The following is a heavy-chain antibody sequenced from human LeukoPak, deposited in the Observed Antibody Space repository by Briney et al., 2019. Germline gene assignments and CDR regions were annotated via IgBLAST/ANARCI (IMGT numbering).Heavy chain of an antibody. Sequence: PGGSLRLSCAASGFTFSDYYMSGIRQAPGKGLEWVSDISSTSIYTNYADSVKGRFTISRDNAKNSLYLQMNSLRAEDTAVYYCAREDGYSSSWYSDYWGQGTLVTVSS. V-gene: IGHV3-11*05. J-gene: IGHJ4*02. CDR3: AREDGYSSSWYSDY. D-gene: IGHD6-13*01. CDR1: GFTFSDYY. CDR2: ISSTSIYT.